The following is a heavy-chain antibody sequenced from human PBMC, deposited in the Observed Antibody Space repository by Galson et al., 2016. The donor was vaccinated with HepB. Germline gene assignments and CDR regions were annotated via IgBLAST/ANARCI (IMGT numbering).Heavy chain of an antibody. CDR2: INQDGSQK. Sequence: SLRLSCAASGFTFSWASMSWVRQAPGKGLEWVVNINQDGSQKYYVDSVKGRFTLSRDNAKNSLYLQMNSLRAEDTAVYFCASGAADYWGQGTLVTVSS. CDR3: ASGAADY. J-gene: IGHJ4*02. V-gene: IGHV3-7*02. D-gene: IGHD6-13*01. CDR1: GFTFSWAS.